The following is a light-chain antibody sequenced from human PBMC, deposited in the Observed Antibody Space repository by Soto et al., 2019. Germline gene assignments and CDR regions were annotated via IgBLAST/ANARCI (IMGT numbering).Light chain of an antibody. CDR2: GAS. V-gene: IGKV3-20*01. Sequence: EVVMTQSPDTLSVSPGERATLSCRASQSVSSYKLAWYQQKPGQAPRLLIYGASSRATGIPDRFSGSGSGTDFTLTINRLEPEDFAVYYCQHYGNSPPSVTFGPGTKVDIK. CDR3: QHYGNSPPSVT. J-gene: IGKJ3*01. CDR1: QSVSSYK.